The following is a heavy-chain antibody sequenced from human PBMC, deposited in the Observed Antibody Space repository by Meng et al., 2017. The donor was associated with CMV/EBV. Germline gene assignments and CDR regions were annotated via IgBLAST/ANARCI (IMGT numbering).Heavy chain of an antibody. Sequence: SVKVSCKVSGYTLTELSRHWVRQAPGKGLEWMGRIIPILGIANYAQKFQGRVTITADKSTSTAYMELSSLRSEDTAVYYCARVGSGSQAGFIFHAFDIWGQGTMVTVSS. CDR3: ARVGSGSQAGFIFHAFDI. J-gene: IGHJ3*02. CDR1: GYTLTELS. D-gene: IGHD1-26*01. CDR2: IIPILGIA. V-gene: IGHV1-69*04.